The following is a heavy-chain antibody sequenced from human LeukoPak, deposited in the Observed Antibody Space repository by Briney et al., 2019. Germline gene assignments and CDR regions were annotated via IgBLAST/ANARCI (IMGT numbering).Heavy chain of an antibody. J-gene: IGHJ6*02. Sequence: GGSLRLSCAASGFTLSNYWMHWVRQAPGKGLVWVSRINADGSSASYADSVKGRFTISRDNAKNTLYLQMNSLRAEDTAMYYCERDYGRSRDYGMDVWGQGTTVTVSS. V-gene: IGHV3-74*01. CDR2: INADGSSA. D-gene: IGHD3-10*01. CDR3: ERDYGRSRDYGMDV. CDR1: GFTLSNYW.